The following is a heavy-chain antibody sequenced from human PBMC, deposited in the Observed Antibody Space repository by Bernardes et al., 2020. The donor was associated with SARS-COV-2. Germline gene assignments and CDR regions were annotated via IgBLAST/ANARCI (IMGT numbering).Heavy chain of an antibody. Sequence: GESLKISCKGSGYTFSNYWITWVRQMPGKGLEYMGIIFPGDSYVIYNPSFQGQVTISADRSTTTAYLQWSSLEASGTAVYFCARHLGHKWNYGRPQFYGMDVWGQGTTVTVSS. J-gene: IGHJ6*02. CDR3: ARHLGHKWNYGRPQFYGMDV. D-gene: IGHD1-7*01. CDR1: GYTFSNYW. V-gene: IGHV5-51*01. CDR2: IFPGDSYV.